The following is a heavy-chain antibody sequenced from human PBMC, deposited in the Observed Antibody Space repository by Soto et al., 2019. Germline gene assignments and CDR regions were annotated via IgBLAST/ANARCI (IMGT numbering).Heavy chain of an antibody. V-gene: IGHV1-18*01. CDR1: GYTFTSYG. Sequence: VASVKVSCKASGYTFTSYGISWVRQAPGQGLEWMGWISAYNGNTNYAQKLQGRVTMTTDTSTSTAYMELRSLRSDDTAVYYCARAWYYYDSSGYPDDFDIWGQGTMVTVSS. CDR2: ISAYNGNT. J-gene: IGHJ3*02. D-gene: IGHD3-22*01. CDR3: ARAWYYYDSSGYPDDFDI.